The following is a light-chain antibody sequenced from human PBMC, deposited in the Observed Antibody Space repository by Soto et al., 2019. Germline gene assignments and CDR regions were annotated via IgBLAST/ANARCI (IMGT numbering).Light chain of an antibody. V-gene: IGLV1-47*02. J-gene: IGLJ1*01. CDR2: SNT. CDR3: SSYTNINTRACG. CDR1: NSNIGSNY. Sequence: QSVLTQPPSASGTPGQRVTISCSGSNSNIGSNYVYWYQHLPGTAPKLLIYSNTRRPSGVSDRFSGSKSGTSASLTISGLQAEDEAEYYCSSYTNINTRACGFGTGTKVNVL.